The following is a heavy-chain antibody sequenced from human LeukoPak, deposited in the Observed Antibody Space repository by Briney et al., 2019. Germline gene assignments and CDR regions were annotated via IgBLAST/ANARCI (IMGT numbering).Heavy chain of an antibody. CDR1: GGSISSSSSY. CDR3: ARDFAGDTASSHFDY. D-gene: IGHD5-18*01. CDR2: IYYSGST. V-gene: IGHV4-39*07. Sequence: SETLSLTCTVSGGSISSSSSYWGWIRQPPGKGLEWIGSIYYSGSTYYNPSLKSRVTISVDTSKNQFSLKLSSVTAADTAVYYCARDFAGDTASSHFDYWGQGTLVTVSS. J-gene: IGHJ4*02.